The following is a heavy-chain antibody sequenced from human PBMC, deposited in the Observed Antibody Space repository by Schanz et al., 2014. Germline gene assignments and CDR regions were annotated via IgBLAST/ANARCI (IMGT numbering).Heavy chain of an antibody. CDR2: MYINSGST. D-gene: IGHD5-12*01. V-gene: IGHV3-53*01. CDR1: GFTFSRNA. CDR3: ARDGGRDGYNLAFDV. Sequence: VQLVESGGGLIQPGGSLRLSCAASGFTFSRNAMNWVRQAPGKGLEWISSMYINSGSTQYADSVKGRFIISRDSSKNTLFLQMNSLRAEDTAVYFCARDGGRDGYNLAFDVWGQGTLVTVSS. J-gene: IGHJ3*01.